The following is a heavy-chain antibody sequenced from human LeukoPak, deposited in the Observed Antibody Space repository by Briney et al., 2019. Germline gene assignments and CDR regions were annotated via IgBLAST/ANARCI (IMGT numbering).Heavy chain of an antibody. J-gene: IGHJ6*03. CDR2: IRYDGSNK. Sequence: GGSLRLSCAASGFTFSSYGMHWVRQAPGKGLEWVAFIRYDGSNKYYADSAKGRFTISRDNSKNTLYLQMNCLRAEDTAVYYCAKVAPTPKRISWYYYYMDVWGKGTTVTVSS. CDR3: AKVAPTPKRISWYYYYMDV. V-gene: IGHV3-30*02. CDR1: GFTFSSYG. D-gene: IGHD2-15*01.